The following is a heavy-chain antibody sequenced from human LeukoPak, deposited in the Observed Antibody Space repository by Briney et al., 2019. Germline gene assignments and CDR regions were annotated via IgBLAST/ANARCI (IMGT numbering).Heavy chain of an antibody. CDR2: IYYSGRT. CDR3: ARGYGDNSGAFDI. Sequence: SETLSLTCTVSGGSIMVAAYSWSWIRQPPGKGLEWIGYIYYSGRTYYNPSLKSRVTISLDRSKNQFSLKVSSVTAADTAVYFCARGYGDNSGAFDIWGRGTLVTVSS. D-gene: IGHD4-23*01. V-gene: IGHV4-30-2*01. CDR1: GGSIMVAAYS. J-gene: IGHJ3*02.